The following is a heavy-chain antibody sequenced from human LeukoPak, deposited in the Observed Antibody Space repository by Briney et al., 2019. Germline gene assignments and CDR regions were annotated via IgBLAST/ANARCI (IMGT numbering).Heavy chain of an antibody. CDR3: ARPITMVRGVTKNNWFDP. Sequence: GASVKVSCKASGYTFTGYYMHWVRQAPGQGLEWMGWINPNSGGTNYAQKFQGRVTMTRDTSISTAYMELSRLRSDDTAVYYCARPITMVRGVTKNNWFDPWGQGTLVTVSS. CDR1: GYTFTGYY. CDR2: INPNSGGT. V-gene: IGHV1-2*02. D-gene: IGHD3-10*01. J-gene: IGHJ5*02.